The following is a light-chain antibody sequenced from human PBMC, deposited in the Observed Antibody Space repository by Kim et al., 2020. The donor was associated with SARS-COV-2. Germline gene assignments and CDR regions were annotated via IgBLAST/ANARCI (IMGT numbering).Light chain of an antibody. Sequence: SPGKTARITCSGDALPKQYASWYQQKPGQAPVLVIYKDSERPSGIPERFSGSSSGTTVTLTISGVQAEDEADYYCQSADSSGTYVVFGGGTQLTVL. J-gene: IGLJ2*01. CDR3: QSADSSGTYVV. CDR2: KDS. CDR1: ALPKQY. V-gene: IGLV3-25*03.